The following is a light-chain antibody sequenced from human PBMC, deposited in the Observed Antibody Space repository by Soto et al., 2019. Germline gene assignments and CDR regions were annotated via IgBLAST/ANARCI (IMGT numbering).Light chain of an antibody. CDR3: SSFTTSSILV. CDR1: STDIGAHDY. V-gene: IGLV2-14*01. J-gene: IGLJ2*01. Sequence: QSALTQPASVSGSPGQSITISCTGTSTDIGAHDYVSWHQQHPGEAPKVIIYGVGNRPSGVSNRFSGSKSGNTASLTISGLQAEDEADYYCSSFTTSSILVFGGATKLTVL. CDR2: GVG.